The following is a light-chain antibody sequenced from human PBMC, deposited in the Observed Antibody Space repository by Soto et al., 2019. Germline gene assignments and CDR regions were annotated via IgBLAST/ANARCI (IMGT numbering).Light chain of an antibody. CDR3: SSDTSSITPYV. J-gene: IGLJ1*01. CDR1: SSDVGGYSY. V-gene: IGLV2-14*01. Sequence: QSVLTQPAAVAGCSGQSLPISCTGTSSDVGGYSYVSWYLPHPCKAHKLVIYVVAKPRARVYNRFSGSKSGNTASLTISGLQAEDEANYYCSSDTSSITPYVFGTGTKVTVL. CDR2: VVA.